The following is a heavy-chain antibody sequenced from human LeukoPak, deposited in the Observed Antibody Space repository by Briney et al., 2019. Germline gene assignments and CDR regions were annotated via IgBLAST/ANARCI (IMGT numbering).Heavy chain of an antibody. V-gene: IGHV4-39*01. J-gene: IGHJ4*02. Sequence: SETLSLTCTVSGGSISSSFYYWGWIRQPPGKGLEWIGSIYYSGSTYYNPSLKSRVTISVDTSKNQFSLKLSSVTAADTAVYYCARQDQVLLWFGELGGSFDYWGQGTLVTVSS. CDR1: GGSISSSFYY. CDR2: IYYSGST. D-gene: IGHD3-10*01. CDR3: ARQDQVLLWFGELGGSFDY.